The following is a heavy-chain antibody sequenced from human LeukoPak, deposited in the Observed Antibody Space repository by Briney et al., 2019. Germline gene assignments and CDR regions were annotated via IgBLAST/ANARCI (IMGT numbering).Heavy chain of an antibody. J-gene: IGHJ4*02. Sequence: GGSLRLSCAASGFTFSSYAMSWVRQAPGKGLEWVAVISGGGSGTYYADSVKGRFTISRDNSKNTLFLQMDSLRAEDTAVYYCGKDRQLDCWGQGTLVTVSS. D-gene: IGHD1-1*01. CDR3: GKDRQLDC. CDR2: ISGGGSGT. V-gene: IGHV3-23*01. CDR1: GFTFSSYA.